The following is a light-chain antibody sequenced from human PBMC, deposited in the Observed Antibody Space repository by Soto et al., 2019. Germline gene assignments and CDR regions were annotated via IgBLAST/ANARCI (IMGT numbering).Light chain of an antibody. J-gene: IGKJ2*01. CDR3: QQYNNWPPEYT. CDR1: QSVSTR. CDR2: GAS. Sequence: EIVMTQSPATLYVSPGERATLSCRASQSVSTRLAWYQQKPGQAPRLLIYGASTRATGIPARFSGSGSGTEFTLTISSLQSEDFAVYHCQQYNNWPPEYTFGQGTKLEIK. V-gene: IGKV3D-15*01.